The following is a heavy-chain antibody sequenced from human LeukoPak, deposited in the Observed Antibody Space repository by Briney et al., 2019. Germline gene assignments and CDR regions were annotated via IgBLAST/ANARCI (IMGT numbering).Heavy chain of an antibody. Sequence: PSGTLSLTCAVSGGSISSSNWWSWVRQPPGKGLEWIGEIYHSGSTNYNPSLKSRVTISVDKSENQFSLKLSSVTAADTAVYYCAGRITMVRGVIDYWGQGALVTVSS. D-gene: IGHD3-10*01. J-gene: IGHJ4*02. CDR1: GGSISSSNW. V-gene: IGHV4-4*02. CDR3: AGRITMVRGVIDY. CDR2: IYHSGST.